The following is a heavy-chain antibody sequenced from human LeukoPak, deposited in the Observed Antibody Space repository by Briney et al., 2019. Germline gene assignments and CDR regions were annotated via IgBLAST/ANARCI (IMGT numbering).Heavy chain of an antibody. D-gene: IGHD6-13*01. Sequence: PGGSLRLSCAASGFTFSSYGMHWVRQAPGKGLEWVAFIRYDGSNKYYADSVKGRFTISRDNAKNSLYLQMNSLRAEDTAVYYCAGGIAAAAYYFDYWGQGTLATVSS. CDR3: AGGIAAAAYYFDY. CDR2: IRYDGSNK. J-gene: IGHJ4*02. CDR1: GFTFSSYG. V-gene: IGHV3-30*02.